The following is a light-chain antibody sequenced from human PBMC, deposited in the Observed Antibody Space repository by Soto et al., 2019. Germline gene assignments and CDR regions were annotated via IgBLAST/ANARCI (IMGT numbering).Light chain of an antibody. J-gene: IGKJ2*01. Sequence: EIVFTQSPGTLSLSPGERATLSCRASQSVDSTYLAWYQQKPDQSPRLLIYATSTRAAGIPDRFSGSGSGTDFTLTISRLEPDDVAVYYCQQYDTSPPMYTFGQGTKVDI. V-gene: IGKV3-20*01. CDR3: QQYDTSPPMYT. CDR2: ATS. CDR1: QSVDSTY.